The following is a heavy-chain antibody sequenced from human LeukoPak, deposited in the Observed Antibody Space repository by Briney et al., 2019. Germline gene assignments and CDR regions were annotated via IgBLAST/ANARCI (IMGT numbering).Heavy chain of an antibody. CDR2: IYDSGST. J-gene: IGHJ4*02. Sequence: SETLSLTCTVSGGSISSYYWSWIRQPPGKGLEWIGYIYDSGSTNYNPSLESRITISVDTSKNKFSLRLRSVTAADTAIYYCARRTGSYFGQFDSWGQGTLVTVSS. CDR1: GGSISSYY. D-gene: IGHD3-10*01. V-gene: IGHV4-59*01. CDR3: ARRTGSYFGQFDS.